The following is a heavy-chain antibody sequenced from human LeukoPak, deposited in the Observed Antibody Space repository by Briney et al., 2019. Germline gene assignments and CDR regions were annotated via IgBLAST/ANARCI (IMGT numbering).Heavy chain of an antibody. J-gene: IGHJ4*02. V-gene: IGHV4-59*08. CDR1: GGSISSYY. Sequence: PSETLSLTCTVSGGSISSYYWSWIRQPPGKGLEWIGYIYYSGSTSYNPSLKSRVTISVDTSKKQFSLKLRSMTAADTAVYYCARHRYNTIFGVVIVTDFDHWGQGTLVTVSS. CDR2: IYYSGST. D-gene: IGHD3-3*01. CDR3: ARHRYNTIFGVVIVTDFDH.